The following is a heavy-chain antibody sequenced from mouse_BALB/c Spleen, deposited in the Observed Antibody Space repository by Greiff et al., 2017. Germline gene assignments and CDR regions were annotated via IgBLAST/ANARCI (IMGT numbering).Heavy chain of an antibody. Sequence: QVQLQQSGAELMKPGASVKISCKATGYTFSSYWIEWVKQRPGHGLEWIGEILPGSGSTNYNEKFKGKATFTADTSSNTAYMQLSSLTSEDSAVYYCARSNDGYLYAMDYWGQGTSVTVSS. D-gene: IGHD2-3*01. V-gene: IGHV1-9*01. CDR2: ILPGSGST. CDR1: GYTFSSYW. CDR3: ARSNDGYLYAMDY. J-gene: IGHJ4*01.